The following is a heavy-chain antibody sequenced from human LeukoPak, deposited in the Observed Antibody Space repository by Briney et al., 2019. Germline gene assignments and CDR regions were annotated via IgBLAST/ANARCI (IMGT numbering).Heavy chain of an antibody. CDR2: ISAYNGNT. D-gene: IGHD2-2*01. CDR3: ARDSDIVVVPASTRKLDY. J-gene: IGHJ4*02. CDR1: GYIFTSYG. Sequence: ASVKVSCKASGYIFTSYGISWVRQAPGQGLEWMGWISAYNGNTNYAQKLQGRVTMTTDTSTSTAYMELRSLRSDDAAVYYCARDSDIVVVPASTRKLDYWGQGTLVTVSS. V-gene: IGHV1-18*01.